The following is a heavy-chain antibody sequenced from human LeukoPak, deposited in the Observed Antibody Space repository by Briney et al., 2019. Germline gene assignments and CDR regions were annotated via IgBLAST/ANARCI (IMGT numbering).Heavy chain of an antibody. CDR1: GFTFSSYA. CDR2: INRSGGST. D-gene: IGHD1-26*01. Sequence: GGSLRLSCAASGFTFSSYAMSWVRQAPGKGLEWVSAINRSGGSTYYADFVKGRFTIFRDNSKNTLYLQMNRLSADDTAVYYCAKDQWEGDYWGQGPLVTV. V-gene: IGHV3-23*01. CDR3: AKDQWEGDY. J-gene: IGHJ4*02.